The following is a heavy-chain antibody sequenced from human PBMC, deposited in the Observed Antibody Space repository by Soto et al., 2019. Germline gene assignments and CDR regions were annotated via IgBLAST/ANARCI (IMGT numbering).Heavy chain of an antibody. V-gene: IGHV3-23*01. D-gene: IGHD3-22*01. CDR3: AKDESFNYYDSSGGFYFDY. CDR1: GFTFSSYA. CDR2: ISGSGGST. J-gene: IGHJ4*02. Sequence: EVQLLESGGGLVQPGGSLRLSCAASGFTFSSYAMSWVRQAPGKGLEWVSAISGSGGSTYYADSVKGRFTISRDNSKNTLYLQMNSLSAEDTAVYYCAKDESFNYYDSSGGFYFDYWGQGTLVTVSS.